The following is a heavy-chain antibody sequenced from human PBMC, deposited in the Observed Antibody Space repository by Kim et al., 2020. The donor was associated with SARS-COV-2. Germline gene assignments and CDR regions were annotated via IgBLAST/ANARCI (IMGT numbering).Heavy chain of an antibody. J-gene: IGHJ4*02. D-gene: IGHD3-9*01. CDR3: ARDGTYYDILTGYYQGVDY. Sequence: GRFTISRDNSKNTLYLQMNSLRAEDTAVYYCARDGTYYDILTGYYQGVDYWGQGTLVTVSS. V-gene: IGHV3-30*07.